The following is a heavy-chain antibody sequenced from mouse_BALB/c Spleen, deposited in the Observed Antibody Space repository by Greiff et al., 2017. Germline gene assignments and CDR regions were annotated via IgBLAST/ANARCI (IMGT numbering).Heavy chain of an antibody. CDR2: IDPANGNT. CDR3: ARSPYHSNYDY. Sequence: VQLKQSGAELVKPGASVKLSCTASGFNIKDTYMHWVKQRPEQGLEWIGRIDPANGNTKYDPKFQGKATITADTSSNTAYLQLSSLTSEDTAVYYCARSPYHSNYDYWGQGTTLTVSS. J-gene: IGHJ2*01. V-gene: IGHV14-3*02. CDR1: GFNIKDTY. D-gene: IGHD2-5*01.